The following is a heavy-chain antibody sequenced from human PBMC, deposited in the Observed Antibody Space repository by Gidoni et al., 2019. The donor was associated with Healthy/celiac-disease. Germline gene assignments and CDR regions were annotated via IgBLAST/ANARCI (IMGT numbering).Heavy chain of an antibody. V-gene: IGHV3-21*01. CDR1: GFTFSSYS. D-gene: IGHD3-10*01. Sequence: EVQLVESGGGLVKPGGSLRLSCAASGFTFSSYSMNWVRQAPGKGLEWVSSISSSSSYIYYADSVKGRFTISRDNAKNSLYLQMNSLRAEDTAVYYCARGDHRGPYYYYGMDVWGQGTTVTVSS. J-gene: IGHJ6*02. CDR2: ISSSSSYI. CDR3: ARGDHRGPYYYYGMDV.